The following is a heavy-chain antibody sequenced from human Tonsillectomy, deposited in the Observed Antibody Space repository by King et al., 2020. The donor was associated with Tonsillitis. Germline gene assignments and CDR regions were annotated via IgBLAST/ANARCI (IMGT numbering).Heavy chain of an antibody. D-gene: IGHD1-26*01. CDR1: GYSFTSYW. V-gene: IGHV5-10-1*03. CDR2: IDPSDSYT. CDR3: ARGLGGDSEAFDY. J-gene: IGHJ4*02. Sequence: VQLVESGAELKKPGESLRISCKGSGYSFTSYWISWVRQMPGKGLEWMGRIDPSDSYTNYSPSFQGHVTISADKSISTAYLQWGSLKASDTAMYYCARGLGGDSEAFDYWGQGSLVSVSS.